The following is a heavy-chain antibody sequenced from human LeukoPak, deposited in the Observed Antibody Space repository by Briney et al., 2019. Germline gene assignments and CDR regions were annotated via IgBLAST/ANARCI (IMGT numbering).Heavy chain of an antibody. CDR1: GFTFSRYL. V-gene: IGHV3-74*03. Sequence: GGSLTLSCAASGFTFSRYLMHCLRQAPGKALVWVSRINSDGGSTTYADSVKGRFTISRDNAENTLYLQMNSLRVEDTAVYYCARDVGSGWYHFDNWGQGTLVTVSS. CDR2: INSDGGST. D-gene: IGHD6-19*01. CDR3: ARDVGSGWYHFDN. J-gene: IGHJ4*02.